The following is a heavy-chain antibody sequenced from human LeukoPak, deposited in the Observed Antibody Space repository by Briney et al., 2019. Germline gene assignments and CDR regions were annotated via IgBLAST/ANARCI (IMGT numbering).Heavy chain of an antibody. CDR2: ISWDGVST. J-gene: IGHJ4*02. D-gene: IGHD2-15*01. Sequence: QPGGSLRLSCAASGFTLHDYTMHWVRQVPGKGLEWVSLISWDGVSTYYADSVKGRFTISRDNSKNSLYLQMNSLRTEDTALYYCAKDSFCSGGTCSYYFDYWGQGTLVTVSS. CDR1: GFTLHDYT. CDR3: AKDSFCSGGTCSYYFDY. V-gene: IGHV3-43*01.